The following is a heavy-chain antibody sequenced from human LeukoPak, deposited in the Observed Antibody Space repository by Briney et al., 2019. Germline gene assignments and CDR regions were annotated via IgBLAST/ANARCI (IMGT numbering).Heavy chain of an antibody. Sequence: GRSLRLSCAASGFTFSSYGMHWVRQAPGKGLEWVAVISYDGGNEYYADSVKGRFTISRDNSKNTLYLQMNSLRAEDTAVYYCAKGQRRYYDSSGYYDYWGQGTLVTVSS. CDR3: AKGQRRYYDSSGYYDY. D-gene: IGHD3-22*01. CDR2: ISYDGGNE. V-gene: IGHV3-30*18. J-gene: IGHJ4*02. CDR1: GFTFSSYG.